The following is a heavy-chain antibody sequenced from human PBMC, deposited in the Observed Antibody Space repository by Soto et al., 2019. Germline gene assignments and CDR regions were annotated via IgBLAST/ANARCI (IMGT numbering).Heavy chain of an antibody. CDR1: GYSFTSYW. J-gene: IGHJ3*02. V-gene: IGHV5-51*01. D-gene: IGHD5-12*01. CDR3: ARHRAPSPSGYDLDAFDI. Sequence: PGESLKISCKGSGYSFTSYWIGWVRQMPGKGLEWMGIIYPGDSDTRYSPSFQGQVTISADKSISTAYLQWSSLKASDTAMYYCARHRAPSPSGYDLDAFDIWGQGTMVTVSS. CDR2: IYPGDSDT.